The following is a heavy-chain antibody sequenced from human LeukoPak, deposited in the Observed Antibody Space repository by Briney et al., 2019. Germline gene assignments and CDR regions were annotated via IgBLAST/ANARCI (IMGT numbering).Heavy chain of an antibody. J-gene: IGHJ4*02. CDR2: IYYTGST. V-gene: IGHV4-59*01. CDR1: GGSISSSY. CDR3: ARVTVAGNDY. D-gene: IGHD6-19*01. Sequence: SETLSLTCTVSGGSISSSYWRWIRQPPGKGLEWIGNIYYTGSTNYNPSLKSRVTISVDTSKSQFSLKLSSVTAADTAVYYCARVTVAGNDYWGQGTLVTVSS.